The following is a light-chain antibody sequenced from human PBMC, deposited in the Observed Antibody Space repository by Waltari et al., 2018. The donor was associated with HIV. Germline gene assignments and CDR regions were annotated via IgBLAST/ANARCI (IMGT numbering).Light chain of an antibody. CDR2: RNN. CDR1: SANVGNQG. CDR3: SAWDASLTIWL. J-gene: IGLJ3*02. V-gene: IGLV10-54*04. Sequence: QAVLTQPPSVSKDLRQTAKPTCPGNSANVGNQGAVWLQTHQGHPPKLISYRNNNRPSGISERFSASRSGNTASLTIFGLRPEDEGDYYCSAWDASLTIWLFGGGTKLTVL.